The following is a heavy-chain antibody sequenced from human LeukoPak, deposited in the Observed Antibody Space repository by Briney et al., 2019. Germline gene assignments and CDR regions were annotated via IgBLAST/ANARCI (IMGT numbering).Heavy chain of an antibody. Sequence: GSLRLSCVASGFTFVDYGMNWVRRAPGKGLEWVSRINSDGSSTSYADSVKGRFTISRDNAKNTLYLQMNSLRAEDTAVYYCARAGGAALPGYYYYMDVWGKGTTVTVSS. CDR2: INSDGSST. J-gene: IGHJ6*03. CDR3: ARAGGAALPGYYYYMDV. D-gene: IGHD4-23*01. V-gene: IGHV3-74*01. CDR1: GFTFVDYG.